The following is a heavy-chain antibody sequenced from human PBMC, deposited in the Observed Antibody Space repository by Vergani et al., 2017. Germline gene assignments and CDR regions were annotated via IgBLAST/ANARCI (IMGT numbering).Heavy chain of an antibody. Sequence: QVQLVQSGAEVKKPGASVKVSCKASGYTFTSYGISWVRQAPGQGLEWMGWISAYNGNTNYAQKLQGRVTMTTETSTSTAYMELRSLRSDDTAVYYCSREGYYDSSGLLLDYYDGMDVWGQGTTVTVSS. D-gene: IGHD3-22*01. CDR1: GYTFTSYG. V-gene: IGHV1-18*01. CDR3: SREGYYDSSGLLLDYYDGMDV. CDR2: ISAYNGNT. J-gene: IGHJ6*02.